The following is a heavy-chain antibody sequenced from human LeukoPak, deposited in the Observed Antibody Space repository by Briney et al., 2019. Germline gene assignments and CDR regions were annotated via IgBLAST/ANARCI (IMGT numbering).Heavy chain of an antibody. J-gene: IGHJ6*03. D-gene: IGHD1-1*01. CDR3: AKDTTMALAYYYMDV. Sequence: GRSLRLSCTAPGFTFDDYAMHWVRQVPGKSPEWLATISWNSGSIGYADYVKGRFTISRDNSGNSVFLLMNDLRPDDTAMYFCAKDTTMALAYYYMDVWGKGTRVIVSS. CDR1: GFTFDDYA. CDR2: ISWNSGSI. V-gene: IGHV3-9*01.